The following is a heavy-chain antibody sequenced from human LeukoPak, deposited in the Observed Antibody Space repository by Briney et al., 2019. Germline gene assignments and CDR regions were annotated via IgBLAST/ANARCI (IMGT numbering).Heavy chain of an antibody. Sequence: ASVKVSCKASGGTFSSYAISWVRQAPGQGLEWMGGIIPIFGTANYAQKFQGRVTITADESTSTAYMEVSSLRSEDTAVYYCARGITDIVVVPAAILGFDYWGQGTLVTVSS. CDR2: IIPIFGTA. CDR3: ARGITDIVVVPAAILGFDY. D-gene: IGHD2-2*02. J-gene: IGHJ4*02. V-gene: IGHV1-69*13. CDR1: GGTFSSYA.